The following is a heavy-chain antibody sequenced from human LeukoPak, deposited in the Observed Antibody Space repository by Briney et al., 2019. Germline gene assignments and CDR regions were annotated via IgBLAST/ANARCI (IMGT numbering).Heavy chain of an antibody. CDR2: IYSDYT. D-gene: IGHD3-10*01. CDR3: VLGSGAILLED. J-gene: IGHJ4*02. Sequence: PGGSLRLSCSASGFTFSSYAMHWVRQSPGRGLEWIAEIYSDYTNYNPSLKSRVDISVDKSKNHFSLKLSSLTAADTAVYYCVLGSGAILLEDWGPGTLVIVSS. V-gene: IGHV4-4*02. CDR1: GFTFSSYA.